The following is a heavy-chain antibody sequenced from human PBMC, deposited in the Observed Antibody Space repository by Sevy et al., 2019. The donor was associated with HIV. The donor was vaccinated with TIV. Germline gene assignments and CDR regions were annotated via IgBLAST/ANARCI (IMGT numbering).Heavy chain of an antibody. V-gene: IGHV1-24*01. CDR2: FDPEDGET. J-gene: IGHJ6*02. CDR1: GYTLTELS. Sequence: ASVKVSCKVSGYTLTELSMHWVRQAPGKRLEWMGGFDPEDGETIYAQKFQGRVTMTEDTSTDTAYMELSSLRSEDTAVYYCATGGYSSSLDVWDQGTTVTVSS. D-gene: IGHD6-13*01. CDR3: ATGGYSSSLDV.